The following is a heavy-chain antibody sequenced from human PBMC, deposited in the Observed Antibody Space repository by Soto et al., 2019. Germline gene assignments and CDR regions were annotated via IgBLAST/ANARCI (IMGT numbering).Heavy chain of an antibody. CDR2: INAGNGNT. D-gene: IGHD6-6*01. CDR1: GYTFTSYA. V-gene: IGHV1-3*01. CDR3: ARSSSSSYFDH. Sequence: ASVKVSCKTSGYTFTSYAIHWVRQAPGQRLEWMGWINAGNGNTKYSQKFQDRVTITRDTSASTAYMELSSLRSEDTAVYYCARSSSSSYFDHWGQGTLVTVSS. J-gene: IGHJ4*02.